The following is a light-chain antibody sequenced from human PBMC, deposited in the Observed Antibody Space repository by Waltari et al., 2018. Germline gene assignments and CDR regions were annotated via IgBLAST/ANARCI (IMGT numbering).Light chain of an antibody. V-gene: IGKV1-33*01. CDR1: HDISDY. CDR3: QQHDNPPFT. Sequence: DIQMTQSPSSLSASVGDTVPLTCQANHDISDYLNWYKQKPGKAPNLLISDASHLEAGVPSRFSGSGYGTDFTFTISSLQPEDFATYYCQQHDNPPFTFGQGTKLEIK. CDR2: DAS. J-gene: IGKJ2*01.